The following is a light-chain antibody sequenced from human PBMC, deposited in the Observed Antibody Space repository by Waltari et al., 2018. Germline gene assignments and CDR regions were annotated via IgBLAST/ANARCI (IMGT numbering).Light chain of an antibody. CDR3: CSYAGSYTWV. J-gene: IGLJ3*02. V-gene: IGLV2-11*01. CDR1: TNDLGHYNH. CDR2: DVT. Sequence: SALTQPRSVSGSPGPSVTISCTGTTNDLGHYNHVSWYQQHPGKAPKLIILDVTKRPSGVPDRLSGSKSGNTASLTISGLRAEDEAEYYCCSYAGSYTWVFGGGTKLTVV.